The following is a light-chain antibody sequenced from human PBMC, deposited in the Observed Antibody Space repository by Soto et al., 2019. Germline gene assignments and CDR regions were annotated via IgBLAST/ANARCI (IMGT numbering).Light chain of an antibody. Sequence: QSVLTQPASVSGSPGQSITISCTGSSSDVGDYDFVSWYQQHPGKAPKLIIYEVSDRPSGVSNRFSGSKSVNTASLTISGLQAEDDAHYYCSSFTSTSTLVVFGGGTKLTVL. CDR3: SSFTSTSTLVV. CDR2: EVS. V-gene: IGLV2-14*01. CDR1: SSDVGDYDF. J-gene: IGLJ2*01.